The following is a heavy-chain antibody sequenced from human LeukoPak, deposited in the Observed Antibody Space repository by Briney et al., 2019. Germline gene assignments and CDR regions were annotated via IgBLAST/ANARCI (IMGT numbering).Heavy chain of an antibody. CDR2: IRSNSDGGTI. D-gene: IGHD3-22*01. CDR3: ATDFYDST. CDR1: GFTFSNAW. Sequence: GGSLRLSCATSGFTFSNAWMNWVRQTPGKGLEWVGRIRSNSDGGTIDYAAPVKGRFTLSRDDSKTTLYLQMNSLQTEDTAVYYCATDFYDSTWGQGTLVTVSS. V-gene: IGHV3-15*07. J-gene: IGHJ5*02.